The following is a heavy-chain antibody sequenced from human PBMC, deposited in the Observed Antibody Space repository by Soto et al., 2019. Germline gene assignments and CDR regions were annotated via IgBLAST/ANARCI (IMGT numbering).Heavy chain of an antibody. CDR1: GYTFTSYG. CDR2: ISAYNGNT. D-gene: IGHD2-2*01. CDR3: ARGYCSSTSCENFDY. V-gene: IGHV1-18*04. Sequence: GASVKVSCKASGYTFTSYGISWVRQAPGQGLEWMGWISAYNGNTNYAQKLQGRVTMTTDTSTSTAYMELRSLRSDDTAVYYCARGYCSSTSCENFDYWGQGTLVTVSS. J-gene: IGHJ4*02.